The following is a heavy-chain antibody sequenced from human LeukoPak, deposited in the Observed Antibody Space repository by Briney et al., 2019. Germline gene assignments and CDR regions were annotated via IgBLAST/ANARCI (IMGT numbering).Heavy chain of an antibody. Sequence: GGSLRLSCAASGFTFSSYWMSWVRQAPGKGLEWVANIKQDGSEKYYVDSVKGRFNISRDNAKNSLYLQMNSLRAEDTAVYYCARDPAPYCSSTSCRAQENDYWGQGTLVTVSS. CDR1: GFTFSSYW. V-gene: IGHV3-7*01. D-gene: IGHD2-2*01. CDR2: IKQDGSEK. CDR3: ARDPAPYCSSTSCRAQENDY. J-gene: IGHJ4*02.